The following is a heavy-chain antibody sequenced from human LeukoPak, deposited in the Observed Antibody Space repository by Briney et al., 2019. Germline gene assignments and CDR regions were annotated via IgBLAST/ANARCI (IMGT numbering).Heavy chain of an antibody. D-gene: IGHD3-9*01. Sequence: GRSLRLSCAASGXTFSSYGMHWVRQAPGKGLEWVAVIWYDGSNKYYANSVKGRFTISRDNSKNTLYLQMNSLRAEDTAVYYCARDRRGLRYFDPTYYFDYWGQGTLVTVSS. J-gene: IGHJ4*02. CDR1: GXTFSSYG. V-gene: IGHV3-33*01. CDR3: ARDRRGLRYFDPTYYFDY. CDR2: IWYDGSNK.